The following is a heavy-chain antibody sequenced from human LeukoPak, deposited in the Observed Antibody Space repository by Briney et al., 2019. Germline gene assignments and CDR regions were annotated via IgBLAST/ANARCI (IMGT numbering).Heavy chain of an antibody. CDR3: ARDHLPERTFDY. J-gene: IGHJ4*02. V-gene: IGHV1-46*01. D-gene: IGHD1-14*01. CDR1: GYTFTSYY. Sequence: ASMKVSCKASGYTFTSYYMHWVRQAPGQGLEWMGIINPSGGSTSYAQKFQGRVTMTRDTSTSTVYMELSSLRSEDTAVYYCARDHLPERTFDYWGQGTLVTVSS. CDR2: INPSGGST.